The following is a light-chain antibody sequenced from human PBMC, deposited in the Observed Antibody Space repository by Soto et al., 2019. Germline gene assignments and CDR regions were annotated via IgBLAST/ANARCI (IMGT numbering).Light chain of an antibody. J-gene: IGKJ2*01. Sequence: EIVMTQSPATLSVLPGERVTLSCRASQSVSSNLAWHQQKPGQAPRLLIYGASTRATGIPARFSGSGSGTEFTLAISSLQAEDFAVYYCEQYNEWPPYTFGQGTKLEL. CDR3: EQYNEWPPYT. CDR1: QSVSSN. CDR2: GAS. V-gene: IGKV3-15*01.